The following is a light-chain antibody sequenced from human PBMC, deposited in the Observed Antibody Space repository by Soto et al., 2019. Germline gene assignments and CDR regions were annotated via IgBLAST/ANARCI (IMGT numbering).Light chain of an antibody. CDR2: EVN. J-gene: IGLJ2*01. CDR1: SSDVGGYNS. Sequence: QSALTQPPSASGSPGQSVTISCTGTSSDVGGYNSVSWYQQHPGKAPKLMIYEVNKRPSGVPDRFSGSKSANTASLTVSGLQAEDEADYYCSSYAGSNNLVFCGGTKVTVL. CDR3: SSYAGSNNLV. V-gene: IGLV2-8*01.